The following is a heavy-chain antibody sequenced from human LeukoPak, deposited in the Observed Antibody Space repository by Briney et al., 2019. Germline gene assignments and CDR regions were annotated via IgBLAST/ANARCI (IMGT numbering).Heavy chain of an antibody. D-gene: IGHD1-14*01. J-gene: IGHJ6*03. CDR3: ATNSRRPHQYYMDV. Sequence: GGSLRLSCAASGFTFSSYAMHWVRQAPGKGLEWVAVMSYDGSNKYYADSVKGRFTISRDNSKNTLYLQMNSLRVEDTAVYYCATNSRRPHQYYMDVWGKGTTVTVSS. V-gene: IGHV3-30*04. CDR2: MSYDGSNK. CDR1: GFTFSSYA.